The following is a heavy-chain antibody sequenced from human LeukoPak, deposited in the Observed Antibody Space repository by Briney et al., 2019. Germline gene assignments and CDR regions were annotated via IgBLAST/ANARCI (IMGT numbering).Heavy chain of an antibody. CDR2: IIPIFGTA. J-gene: IGHJ5*02. D-gene: IGHD3-3*01. CDR1: GGTFSSYA. V-gene: IGHV1-69*13. Sequence: GASVKVSCKASGGTFSSYAISWVRQAPGRGLEWMGGIIPIFGTANYAQKFQGRVTITADESTNTAYMELSSLRSEDTAVYYCARDQITIFGVDGNWFDPWGQGTLVTVSS. CDR3: ARDQITIFGVDGNWFDP.